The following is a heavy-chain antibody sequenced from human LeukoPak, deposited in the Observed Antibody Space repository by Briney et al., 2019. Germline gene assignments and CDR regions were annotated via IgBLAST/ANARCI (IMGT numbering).Heavy chain of an antibody. CDR1: GVTCSSYG. CDR3: AKDRIAAAGGWFDP. D-gene: IGHD6-13*01. Sequence: PGRSLRNSCAASGVTCSSYGMHWVRQAPGKGLEWVAVISYDGSNKYYADSVKGRFTISRDNSKNTLYLQMNSLRAEDTAVYYCAKDRIAAAGGWFDPWGQGTLVTVFS. CDR2: ISYDGSNK. J-gene: IGHJ5*02. V-gene: IGHV3-30*18.